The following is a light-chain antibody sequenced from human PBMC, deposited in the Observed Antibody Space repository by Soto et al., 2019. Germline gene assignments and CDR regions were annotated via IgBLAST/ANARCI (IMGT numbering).Light chain of an antibody. V-gene: IGLV3-21*02. CDR2: DDN. CDR3: QVWDSSSDDRV. CDR1: NIGSKS. Sequence: SYELTQAPSVSVAPGQTARITCGGNNIGSKSVHWYQQKPGQAPVLVVYDDNDRPSGIPERLSGSNSGHTATLTISRVEAGDEADYYCQVWDSSSDDRVFGGGTQLTVL. J-gene: IGLJ7*01.